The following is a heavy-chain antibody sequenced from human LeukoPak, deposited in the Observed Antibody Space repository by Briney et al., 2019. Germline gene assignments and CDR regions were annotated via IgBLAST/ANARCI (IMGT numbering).Heavy chain of an antibody. Sequence: SETLSLTCTVSGGSISSYYWSWIRQPAGKGLEWIGRIYTSGSTNHHPSLKSRVTMSVDTSKNQFSLKLSSVTAADTAVYYCARGVRYYYDCSGYHFDYWGQGTLVTVSS. CDR1: GGSISSYY. J-gene: IGHJ4*02. CDR3: ARGVRYYYDCSGYHFDY. CDR2: IYTSGST. V-gene: IGHV4-4*07. D-gene: IGHD3-22*01.